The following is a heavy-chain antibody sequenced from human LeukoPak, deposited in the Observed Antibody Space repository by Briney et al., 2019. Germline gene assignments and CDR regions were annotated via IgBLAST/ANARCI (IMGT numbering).Heavy chain of an antibody. V-gene: IGHV4-39*02. CDR3: ARERGYYDSSGYFGY. CDR1: GGSISSSSYY. CDR2: IYYSGST. Sequence: SETLSLTCTVSGGSISSSSYYWGWIRQPPGKGLEWIGSIYYSGSTYYNPSLKSRVTISVDTSKNQFSMKLSSVTAADTAVYYCARERGYYDSSGYFGYWGQGTLVTVSS. J-gene: IGHJ4*02. D-gene: IGHD3-22*01.